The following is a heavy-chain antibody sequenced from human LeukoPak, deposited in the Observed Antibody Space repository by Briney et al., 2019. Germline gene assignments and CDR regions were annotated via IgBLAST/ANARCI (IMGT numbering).Heavy chain of an antibody. Sequence: GGSLRLSCAASGFTFSSYAMSWVRQAPGKGLEWVSAISGSGGSTYYADSVKGRFTISRDNSKNTLYLQMNSLRGEDTAVYYCAKVSDCSGGSCYFIEFDYWGHGTLVTVSS. CDR3: AKVSDCSGGSCYFIEFDY. CDR2: ISGSGGST. D-gene: IGHD2-15*01. CDR1: GFTFSSYA. J-gene: IGHJ4*01. V-gene: IGHV3-23*01.